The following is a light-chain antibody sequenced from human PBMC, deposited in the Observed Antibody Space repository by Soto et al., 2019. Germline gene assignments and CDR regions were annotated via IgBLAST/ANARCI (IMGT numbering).Light chain of an antibody. CDR2: SAS. Sequence: AIQMTQSPSSLSASVGDRVTITCRASQGIRTDLGWYQQKPGKAPKLLIYSASSLQSGVPSRFTGTASGTDFTLTISSLQPEDFETYYCLQDFNYPWTFGQGTKVEVK. V-gene: IGKV1-6*01. CDR1: QGIRTD. CDR3: LQDFNYPWT. J-gene: IGKJ1*01.